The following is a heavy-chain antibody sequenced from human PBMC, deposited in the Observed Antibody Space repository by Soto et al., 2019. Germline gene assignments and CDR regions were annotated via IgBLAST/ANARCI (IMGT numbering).Heavy chain of an antibody. Sequence: GGSLRLSCAASGFTFDIYGMHWVRQAPGKGLEWVAGIRSDGSTKFYVDSVKGRFTISRDNAKNALYLQMNSLRAEDTAVYYCARDYNGAFDIWGQGTMVTVSS. J-gene: IGHJ3*02. CDR3: ARDYNGAFDI. CDR1: GFTFDIYG. CDR2: IRSDGSTK. D-gene: IGHD3-10*01. V-gene: IGHV3-33*08.